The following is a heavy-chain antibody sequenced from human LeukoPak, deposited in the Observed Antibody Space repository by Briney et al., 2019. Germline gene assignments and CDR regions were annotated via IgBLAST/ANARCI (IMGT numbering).Heavy chain of an antibody. D-gene: IGHD1-20*01. CDR2: VGNKASSYAT. CDR1: GFTFSGST. J-gene: IGHJ4*02. CDR3: ARSLNWIREY. V-gene: IGHV3-73*01. Sequence: GGSLRLSCAASGFTFSGSTMHWVRQASGKGLEWVGRVGNKASSYATAYAASVKGRFTISRDDSKNTAYLQMNSLKTEDTAVYYCARSLNWIREYWGQGTLVTVSS.